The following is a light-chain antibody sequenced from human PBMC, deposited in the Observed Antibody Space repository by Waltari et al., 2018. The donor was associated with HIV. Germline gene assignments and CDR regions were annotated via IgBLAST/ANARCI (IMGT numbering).Light chain of an antibody. J-gene: IGLJ2*01. V-gene: IGLV1-51*01. CDR3: GTWDTTLSAVV. CDR2: DDD. Sequence: QSVLTQPPSVSAAPGETVIISCSGSSSNIGNNYVSWYQQLPGTAPKLFIYDDDLRHSGIPDRFSDSRSGTSATLGITGLQTGDEADYYCGTWDTTLSAVVFGGGTKLTVL. CDR1: SSNIGNNY.